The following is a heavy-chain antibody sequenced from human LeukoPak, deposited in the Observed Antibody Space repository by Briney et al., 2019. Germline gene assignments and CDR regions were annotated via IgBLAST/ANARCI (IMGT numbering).Heavy chain of an antibody. CDR1: GYSFTSYW. V-gene: IGHV5-51*01. Sequence: GESLKISCKGSGYSFTSYWIGWVRQMPGKGLEWMGIIYPGDSDTRYSPSFQGQVTISADKSISTAYLQWSSLKASDTAMYYCARHSGAYYYGSGSKNWYFDLWGRSTLVTVSS. J-gene: IGHJ2*01. D-gene: IGHD3-10*01. CDR3: ARHSGAYYYGSGSKNWYFDL. CDR2: IYPGDSDT.